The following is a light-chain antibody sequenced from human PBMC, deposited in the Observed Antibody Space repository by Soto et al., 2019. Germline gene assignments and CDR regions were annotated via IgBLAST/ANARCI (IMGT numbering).Light chain of an antibody. Sequence: EFVLTQSPGTLSLSPGERATLSCRASQTVRNNYLAWYQQKPGQAPRLLIYDASSRATGIPARFSGSGSGTEFTLTISSLQSEDFAVYYCQQYTMAETFGQGTKVDIK. CDR3: QQYTMAET. CDR1: QTVRNNY. CDR2: DAS. V-gene: IGKV3-20*01. J-gene: IGKJ1*01.